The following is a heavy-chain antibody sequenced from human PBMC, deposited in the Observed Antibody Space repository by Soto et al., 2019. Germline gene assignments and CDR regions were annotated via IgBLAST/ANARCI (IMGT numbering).Heavy chain of an antibody. CDR3: ARTPILSTDPYFPYGLDV. V-gene: IGHV1-2*02. Sequence: ASVKVSCKASGYTFTDYYMHWVRQAPGQGLEWMGWINANNGDTDYAQKFRGRFTMTRDTSISTGYMYLSRLTSDDTALHYCARTPILSTDPYFPYGLDVWGHGTTVTVSS. CDR2: INANNGDT. J-gene: IGHJ6*02. CDR1: GYTFTDYY. D-gene: IGHD4-17*01.